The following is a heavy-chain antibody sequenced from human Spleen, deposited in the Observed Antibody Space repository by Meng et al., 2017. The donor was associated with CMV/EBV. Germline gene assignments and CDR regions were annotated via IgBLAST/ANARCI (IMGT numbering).Heavy chain of an antibody. D-gene: IGHD2-2*02. V-gene: IGHV3-21*01. CDR2: ISSSSSYI. J-gene: IGHJ4*02. CDR1: GFTFSSYS. CDR3: ARDRCSSTSCYTEQHTDFDY. Sequence: LSLTCAASGFTFSSYSMNWVRQAPGKGLEWVSSISSSSSYIYYADSVKGRFTISRDNAKNSLYLQMNSLRAEDTAVYYCARDRCSSTSCYTEQHTDFDYWGQGTLVTVSS.